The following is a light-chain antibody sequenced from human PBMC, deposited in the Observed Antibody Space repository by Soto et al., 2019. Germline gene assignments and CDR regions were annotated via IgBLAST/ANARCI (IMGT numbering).Light chain of an antibody. CDR2: DAS. CDR3: QQYGSSLLT. CDR1: QSVSSH. J-gene: IGKJ4*01. V-gene: IGKV3-20*01. Sequence: EIVLTQSPATLSLSPGERATLSCRASQSVSSHLIWYQQRPGQAPRLLFYDASTRATGIPARFSGSGSGTDFTLTISRLEPEDFAVYYCQQYGSSLLTFGGGTKVDIK.